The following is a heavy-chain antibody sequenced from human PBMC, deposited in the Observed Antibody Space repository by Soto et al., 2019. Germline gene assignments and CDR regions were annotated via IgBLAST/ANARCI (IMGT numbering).Heavy chain of an antibody. Sequence: EVQLLESGGGLVQPGGSLRLSCAASGFTFSSYAMSWVRQAPGKGLEWVSAISGSGGSTYYADSVKGRFTISRDNSKNTLYLQMNSLRAEDTAVYYCAILYPLAVAANNDAFDIWGQGTMVTVSS. D-gene: IGHD6-19*01. CDR3: AILYPLAVAANNDAFDI. J-gene: IGHJ3*02. V-gene: IGHV3-23*01. CDR1: GFTFSSYA. CDR2: ISGSGGST.